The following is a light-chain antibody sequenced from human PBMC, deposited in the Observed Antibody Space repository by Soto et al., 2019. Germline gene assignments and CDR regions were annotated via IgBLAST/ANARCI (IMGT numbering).Light chain of an antibody. CDR3: PQYTSYSLP. J-gene: IGKJ4*01. CDR1: QSISTW. CDR2: DAS. V-gene: IGKV1-5*01. Sequence: GDGVAISCRACQSISTWLAWYQKKPGKAPNLLIYDASSLESGVPSRFSGSGSGAEFTVTISSLQPDDFASYYCPQYTSYSLPFAGGTKVDI.